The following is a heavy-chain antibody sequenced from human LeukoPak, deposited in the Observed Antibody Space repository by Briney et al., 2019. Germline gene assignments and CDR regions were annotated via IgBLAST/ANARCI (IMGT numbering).Heavy chain of an antibody. J-gene: IGHJ3*02. CDR1: GDSVASNRAA. Sequence: SQTLSLTCAISGDSVASNRAAWNWIRQSPSRGLEWLGRTYYRSKWYNDYAVSVKSRITINPDTSKKQFSLQLNSVTPEDTAVYYCARDPGTTFGDAFDIWGQGTMVTVSS. CDR3: ARDPGTTFGDAFDI. CDR2: TYYRSKWYN. D-gene: IGHD1-1*01. V-gene: IGHV6-1*01.